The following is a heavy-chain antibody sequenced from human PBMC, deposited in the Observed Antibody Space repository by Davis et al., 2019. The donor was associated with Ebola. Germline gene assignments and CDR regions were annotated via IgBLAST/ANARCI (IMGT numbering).Heavy chain of an antibody. J-gene: IGHJ4*02. CDR2: INHSGST. D-gene: IGHD5-24*01. Sequence: SETLSLTCAVYGGSFSGYYWSWIRQPPGKGLEWIEEINHSGSTNYNPSLKSRVTISVDTSKNQFSLKLSSVTAADTAVYYCARGRRIRDGYNLAFDYWGQGTLVTVSS. V-gene: IGHV4-34*01. CDR3: ARGRRIRDGYNLAFDY. CDR1: GGSFSGYY.